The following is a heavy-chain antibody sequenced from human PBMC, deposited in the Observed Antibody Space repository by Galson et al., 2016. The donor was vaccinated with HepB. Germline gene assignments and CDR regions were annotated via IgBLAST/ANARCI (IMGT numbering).Heavy chain of an antibody. V-gene: IGHV4-34*01. CDR1: GGSFSGYY. CDR3: AQTSRGYYYFDR. J-gene: IGHJ5*02. CDR2: INHSGST. Sequence: CAVYGGSFSGYYWSWIRQPPGKGLEWIGEINHSGSTSYNPSLKSRVTISVDTSKNQFSLNLRSVTAADTAVYYCAQTSRGYYYFDRWGQGTLVTVSS. D-gene: IGHD3-22*01.